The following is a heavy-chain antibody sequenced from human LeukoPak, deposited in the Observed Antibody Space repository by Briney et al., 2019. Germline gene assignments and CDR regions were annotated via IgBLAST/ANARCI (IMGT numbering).Heavy chain of an antibody. CDR3: AKVTVPGSIAVAGAWAY. CDR2: ISGSGGST. D-gene: IGHD6-19*01. Sequence: PGGSLRLSCAASGFTLDDYGMSWVRQAPGKGLEWVSAISGSGGSTYYADSVKGRFTISRDKSKNTLYLQMNSLRAEDTAVYYCAKVTVPGSIAVAGAWAYWGQGTLVTVSS. CDR1: GFTLDDYG. V-gene: IGHV3-23*01. J-gene: IGHJ4*02.